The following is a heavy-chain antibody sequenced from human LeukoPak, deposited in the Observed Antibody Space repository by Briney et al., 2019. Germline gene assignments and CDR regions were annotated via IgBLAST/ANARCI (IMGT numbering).Heavy chain of an antibody. CDR2: ISSIISNT. CDR3: ARDGVPEYGPYEEYVGWYFDL. CDR1: VVTFRSYS. D-gene: IGHD1-14*01. V-gene: IGHV3-21*01. Sequence: VRSLRLSCAASVVTFRSYSMNWVCQAPGEGLEWVSSISSIISNTYYAESAKRPFTISRDIAKNSLYLQMNSLRAEDTAVHYCARDGVPEYGPYEEYVGWYFDLWGRGSLVTVYS. J-gene: IGHJ2*01.